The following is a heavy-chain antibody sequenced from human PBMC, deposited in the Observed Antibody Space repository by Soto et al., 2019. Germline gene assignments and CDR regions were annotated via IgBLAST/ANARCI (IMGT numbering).Heavy chain of an antibody. CDR3: ARAGVNIDGYNPFDY. D-gene: IGHD3-10*01. J-gene: IGHJ4*02. CDR1: GGTFSNYA. Sequence: SVKVSCKASGGTFSNYAINWVRQAPGQGLEWMGGIIPMFGTANYAQKFQGRVTITADESTSTAYMELSSLRSEDTAVYYCARAGVNIDGYNPFDYWGQGTLVTVSS. CDR2: IIPMFGTA. V-gene: IGHV1-69*13.